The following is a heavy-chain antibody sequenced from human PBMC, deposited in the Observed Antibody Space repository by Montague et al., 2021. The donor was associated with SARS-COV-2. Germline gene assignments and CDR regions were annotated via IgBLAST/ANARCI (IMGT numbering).Heavy chain of an antibody. Sequence: SETLSLTCTVSGGSVSSATGYWSWIRQPPGKGLEWIGSIYYGGTADYNPSLKSRVTISVDTSNNQFSLKLTSLTAADTAVYSCASSPLRTSGANWYDKYFQHWGQGTRVTVSS. CDR2: IYYGGTA. CDR3: ASSPLRTSGANWYDKYFQH. D-gene: IGHD1-1*01. J-gene: IGHJ1*01. V-gene: IGHV4-61*01. CDR1: GGSVSSATGY.